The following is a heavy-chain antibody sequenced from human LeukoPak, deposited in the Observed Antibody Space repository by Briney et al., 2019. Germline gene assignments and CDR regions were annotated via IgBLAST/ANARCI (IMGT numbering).Heavy chain of an antibody. CDR2: ISGSGGST. Sequence: GGSLRLSCAASGFTFSSYAMSWVRQAPGKGLEWVSAISGSGGSTYYADSVKGRFTISRDNSKSTLYLQMNSLRAEDTAVYYCAKPYYDFWSGYPGPEYYYYYMDVWGKGTTVTVSS. D-gene: IGHD3-3*01. CDR1: GFTFSSYA. V-gene: IGHV3-23*01. J-gene: IGHJ6*03. CDR3: AKPYYDFWSGYPGPEYYYYYMDV.